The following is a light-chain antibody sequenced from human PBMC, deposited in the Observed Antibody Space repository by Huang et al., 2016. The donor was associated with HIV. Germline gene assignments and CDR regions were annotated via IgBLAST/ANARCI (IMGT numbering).Light chain of an antibody. Sequence: DIQLTQSPSSLSASVGDRVSITCRASQTISSHLNWYQQKPGKAPKLLIYGASTLQSGVPARFTGSGSGTDFTLTSTSLQPEDFATYLCQQSYSTPPRTFGQGTKLEIK. CDR3: QQSYSTPPRT. CDR1: QTISSH. J-gene: IGKJ2*01. V-gene: IGKV1-39*01. CDR2: GAS.